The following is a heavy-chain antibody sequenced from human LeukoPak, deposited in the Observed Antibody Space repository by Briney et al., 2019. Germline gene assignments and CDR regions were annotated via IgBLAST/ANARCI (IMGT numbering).Heavy chain of an antibody. CDR1: GGSISSSSYY. CDR3: ARRGSTSCFDY. CDR2: IYYSGST. J-gene: IGHJ4*02. V-gene: IGHV4-39*01. D-gene: IGHD2-2*01. Sequence: SGTLSLTCTVSGGSISSSSYYWGWIRQPPGKGLERIGSIYYSGSTYYNPSLKSRVTISVDTSKNQFSLKLSSVTAADTAVYYCARRGSTSCFDYWGQGTLVTVSS.